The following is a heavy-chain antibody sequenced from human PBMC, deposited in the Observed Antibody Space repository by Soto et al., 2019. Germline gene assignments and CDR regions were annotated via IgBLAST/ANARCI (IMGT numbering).Heavy chain of an antibody. CDR1: GDSVSSNTAA. D-gene: IGHD6-19*01. Sequence: PSQTLSLTCAISGDSVSSNTAAWNWIRSSPSRGLEWLGRTYYRSNWRHDYAVSVKSRITVNPDTSKNHFSLQLNSVTPDDTAVYYCARGVAGSGFDLWGPGTLVTVFS. CDR2: TYYRSNWRH. CDR3: ARGVAGSGFDL. V-gene: IGHV6-1*01. J-gene: IGHJ4*02.